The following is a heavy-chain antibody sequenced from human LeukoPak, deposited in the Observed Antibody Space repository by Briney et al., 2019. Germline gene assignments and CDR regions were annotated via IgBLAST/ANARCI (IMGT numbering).Heavy chain of an antibody. CDR1: GFTASRTS. D-gene: IGHD4-17*01. CDR2: IRGDTST. V-gene: IGHV3-66*04. Sequence: GGSLRLSCAASGFTASRTSVIWVRQAPGKGLECDSDIRGDTSTEYAEYVRGRFTISRDDAKNTVYLQMNILRVEDTSVYYCARRRGGYGDGDFDYCGQGTLVTVSS. CDR3: ARRRGGYGDGDFDY. J-gene: IGHJ4*02.